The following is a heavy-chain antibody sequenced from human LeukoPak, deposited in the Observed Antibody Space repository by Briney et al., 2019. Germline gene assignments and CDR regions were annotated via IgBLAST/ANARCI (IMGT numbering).Heavy chain of an antibody. J-gene: IGHJ6*03. CDR2: VIPHSGIA. CDR1: GGAFTRAA. Sequence: SVKVSCKASGGAFTRAAVSWVRQAPGHGLEWMGGVIPHSGIADYAQKFQGRVTLTADASTSTAYMELNSLTSEDTAVYYCATPRMEYYGSGIHYSYYYLDVWGSGTAVTVSS. D-gene: IGHD3-10*01. CDR3: ATPRMEYYGSGIHYSYYYLDV. V-gene: IGHV1-69*13.